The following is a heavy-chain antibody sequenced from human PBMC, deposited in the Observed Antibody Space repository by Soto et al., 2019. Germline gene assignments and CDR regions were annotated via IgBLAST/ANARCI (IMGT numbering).Heavy chain of an antibody. D-gene: IGHD3-3*01. CDR3: ARRESDFWSGYYNWFDP. CDR1: GGYFNGYY. J-gene: IGHJ5*02. V-gene: IGHV4-34*01. CDR2: INHSGST. Sequence: SETLSLTCAVYGGYFNGYYWRWIRHHQGEGLEWIGEINHSGSTNYNPSLKSRVTISVDTSKNQFSLKPSSVTAADTAVYYCARRESDFWSGYYNWFDPWGRGTLVTVSS.